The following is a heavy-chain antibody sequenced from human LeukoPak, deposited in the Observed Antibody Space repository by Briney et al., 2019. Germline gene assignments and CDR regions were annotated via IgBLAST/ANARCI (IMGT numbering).Heavy chain of an antibody. CDR2: INLSGDRT. CDR1: GGTFSSYA. J-gene: IGHJ4*02. CDR3: ARDIGSGYYNFDY. D-gene: IGHD5-12*01. V-gene: IGHV1-46*01. Sequence: ASVKVSCKASGGTFSSYAISWVRQAPGQGPEWTGTINLSGDRTSYAQKIQGRVTMTRDTSTSTVYMELSSLTSEDTAVYYCARDIGSGYYNFDYWGQGTLVTVSS.